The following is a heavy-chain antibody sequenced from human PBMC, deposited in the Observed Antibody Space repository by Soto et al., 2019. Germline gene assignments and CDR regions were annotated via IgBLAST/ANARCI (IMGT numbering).Heavy chain of an antibody. D-gene: IGHD3-22*01. CDR2: ISAYNGNT. V-gene: IGHV1-18*01. CDR3: ARGQDSSGYYPHDAFDI. Sequence: ASLKVPCKSSGYTFTSYGIIWVRQAPGQGLEWMGWISAYNGNTNYAQKLQGRVTMTTDTSTSTAYMELRSLRSDDTAVYYCARGQDSSGYYPHDAFDIWGQGTMVPVS. J-gene: IGHJ3*02. CDR1: GYTFTSYG.